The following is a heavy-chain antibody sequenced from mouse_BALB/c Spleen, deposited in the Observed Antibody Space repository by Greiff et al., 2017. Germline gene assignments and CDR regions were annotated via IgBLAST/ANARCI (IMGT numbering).Heavy chain of an antibody. J-gene: IGHJ1*01. D-gene: IGHD2-10*02. CDR2: ISSGGST. CDR1: GFTFSSYA. Sequence: DVQLVESGGGLVKPGGSLKLSCAASGFTFSSYAMSWVRQTPEKRLEWVASISSGGSTYYPDSVKGRFTISRDNARNILYLQMSSLRSEDTAMYYCARYGNFLYFDVWGAGTTVTVSS. V-gene: IGHV5-6-5*01. CDR3: ARYGNFLYFDV.